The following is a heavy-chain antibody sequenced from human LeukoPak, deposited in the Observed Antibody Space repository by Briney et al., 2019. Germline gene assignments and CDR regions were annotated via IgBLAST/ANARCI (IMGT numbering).Heavy chain of an antibody. V-gene: IGHV1-18*01. CDR1: GYTFTSYG. Sequence: ASVKVSCKASGYTFTSYGISWVRQAPGQGLEWMGWISPYNGNTNYAQKLQGRVTMTTDTSKSTAYMELRRLRSDDTAVYYCTRARSVTMIVVVIHPPDYWGKETVVTVSS. D-gene: IGHD3-22*01. CDR2: ISPYNGNT. J-gene: IGHJ4*02. CDR3: TRARSVTMIVVVIHPPDY.